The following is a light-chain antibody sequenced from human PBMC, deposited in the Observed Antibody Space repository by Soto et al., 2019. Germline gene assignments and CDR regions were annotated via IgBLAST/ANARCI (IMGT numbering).Light chain of an antibody. CDR3: QPLNTYPLT. J-gene: IGKJ4*01. Sequence: DIQLTQSPSFLSASVGDRVTITCRASQGISSYLALYQQKPGKDPKLLIYAVSTLQSGVPSRFRGSGSGTEFTLTNTILQTDDFATYECQPLNTYPLTVGRGTKVESK. CDR2: AVS. V-gene: IGKV1-9*01. CDR1: QGISSY.